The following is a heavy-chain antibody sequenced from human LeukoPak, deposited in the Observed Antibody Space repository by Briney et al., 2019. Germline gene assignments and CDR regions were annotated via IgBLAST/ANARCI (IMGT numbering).Heavy chain of an antibody. J-gene: IGHJ4*02. CDR1: GYTFTDYY. Sequence: ASVKVSCKASGYTFTDYYMHWVWQAPGQELEWMGWTDPNSGATKYAQKFQGRVTMTRDTSISTAYMELRRLRSDDTALYYCARDRLTFDYWGQGTLVTVSS. V-gene: IGHV1-2*02. CDR2: TDPNSGAT. D-gene: IGHD6-6*01. CDR3: ARDRLTFDY.